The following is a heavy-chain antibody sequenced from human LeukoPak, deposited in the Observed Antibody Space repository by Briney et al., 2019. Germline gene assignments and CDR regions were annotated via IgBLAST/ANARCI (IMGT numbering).Heavy chain of an antibody. J-gene: IGHJ3*02. CDR1: GGSISSSSYY. Sequence: SETLSLTCTVSGGSISSSSYYWGWIRQPPGKGLEWIGSIYYSGSTYYNPSLKSRVTISVDTSKNQFSLKLSSVTAADTAVYYCARVSGGILTGYSLQAFDIWGQGTMVTVSS. V-gene: IGHV4-39*07. CDR2: IYYSGST. D-gene: IGHD3-9*01. CDR3: ARVSGGILTGYSLQAFDI.